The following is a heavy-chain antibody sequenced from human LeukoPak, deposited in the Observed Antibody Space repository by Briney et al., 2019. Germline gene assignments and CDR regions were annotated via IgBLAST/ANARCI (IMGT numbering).Heavy chain of an antibody. CDR2: INHSGST. J-gene: IGHJ5*02. V-gene: IGHV4-34*01. CDR3: ARPPRFTTGWFDP. CDR1: GGSFSGYY. Sequence: PSETLSLTCAVYGGSFSGYYWSWIRQPPGKGLEWIGEINHSGSTNYNPSLKSRVTISVDTSKNQFSLKLSSVTAADTAVYYCARPPRFTTGWFDPWGQGTLVTVSS. D-gene: IGHD3-22*01.